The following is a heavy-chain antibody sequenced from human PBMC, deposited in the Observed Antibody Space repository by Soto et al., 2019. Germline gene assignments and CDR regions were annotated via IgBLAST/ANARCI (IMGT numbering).Heavy chain of an antibody. V-gene: IGHV3-72*01. CDR3: ATIDMVEKFDP. J-gene: IGHJ5*02. D-gene: IGHD3-10*01. Sequence: GGSLRLSCAASGLIFSDRYMDWVRQTPGKGLEWLGRIRNRANSYSTEYAASVRGRFTISRDDSNNLLYLHMSSLKTEDTAVYYCATIDMVEKFDPRGQGILVTVSS. CDR1: GLIFSDRY. CDR2: IRNRANSYST.